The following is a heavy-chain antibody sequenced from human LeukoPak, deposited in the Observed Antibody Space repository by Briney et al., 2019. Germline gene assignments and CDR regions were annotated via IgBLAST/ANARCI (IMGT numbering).Heavy chain of an antibody. Sequence: GGSLRLSCAASGFTFSSYAMHWVRQAPGKGLEWVAVISYDGSNKYYADSVKGRFTISRDNSKNTLYLQMNSLRAEDTAVYYCASENGDPYYFDYWGQGTPVTVSS. CDR3: ASENGDPYYFDY. CDR2: ISYDGSNK. D-gene: IGHD4-17*01. J-gene: IGHJ4*02. CDR1: GFTFSSYA. V-gene: IGHV3-30-3*01.